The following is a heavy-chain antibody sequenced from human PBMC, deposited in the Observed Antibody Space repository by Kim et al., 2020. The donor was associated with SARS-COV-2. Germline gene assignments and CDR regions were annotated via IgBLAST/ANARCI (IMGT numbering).Heavy chain of an antibody. CDR1: GGSISSSSYY. CDR3: ARWYSSSWYWYFDL. Sequence: SETLSLICTVSGGSISSSSYYWGWIRQPPGKGLEWIGSIYYSGSTYYNPSLKSRVTISVDTSKNQFSLKLSSVTAADTAVYYCARWYSSSWYWYFDLWGRGALVTVSS. CDR2: IYYSGST. V-gene: IGHV4-39*01. J-gene: IGHJ2*01. D-gene: IGHD6-13*01.